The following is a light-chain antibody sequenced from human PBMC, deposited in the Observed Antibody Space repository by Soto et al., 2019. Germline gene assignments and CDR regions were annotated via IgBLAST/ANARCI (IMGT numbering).Light chain of an antibody. V-gene: IGKV3-15*01. Sequence: EIAMTQSPATLSVSPGERATLSCRASQSVSSNLAWYQQKPGQAPRLLIYSASTRATGIPARFSGSGSGTEFTLTISSLQSEDFAVYYCQQYNNWPYTFXQGTRMEIK. CDR2: SAS. J-gene: IGKJ5*01. CDR3: QQYNNWPYT. CDR1: QSVSSN.